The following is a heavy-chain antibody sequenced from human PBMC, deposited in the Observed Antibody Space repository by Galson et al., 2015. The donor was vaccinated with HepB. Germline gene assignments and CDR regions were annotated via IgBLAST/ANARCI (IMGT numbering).Heavy chain of an antibody. J-gene: IGHJ6*02. CDR2: ISWDGGST. CDR1: GFTFDDYA. Sequence: SLRLSCAASGFTFDDYAMHWVRQAPGKGLEWVSLISWDGGSTYYADSVKGRFTISRDNSKNSLYLQMNSLRAEDTALYYCAKDMATVTRDWNYYGMDVWGQGTTVTVSS. D-gene: IGHD4-17*01. V-gene: IGHV3-43D*04. CDR3: AKDMATVTRDWNYYGMDV.